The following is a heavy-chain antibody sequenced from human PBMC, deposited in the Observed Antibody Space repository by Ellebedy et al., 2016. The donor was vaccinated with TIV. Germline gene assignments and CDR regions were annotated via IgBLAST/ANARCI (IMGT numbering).Heavy chain of an antibody. D-gene: IGHD4-17*01. J-gene: IGHJ4*02. CDR2: INPNSGGT. V-gene: IGHV1-2*04. CDR3: ARGEVTTTFDY. Sequence: ASVKVSXXASGYTFTGYYMHWVRQAPGQGLEWMGWINPNSGGTNYAQKFQGWVTMTRDTSISTAYMELSRLRSDDTAVYYCARGEVTTTFDYWGQGTLVTVSS. CDR1: GYTFTGYY.